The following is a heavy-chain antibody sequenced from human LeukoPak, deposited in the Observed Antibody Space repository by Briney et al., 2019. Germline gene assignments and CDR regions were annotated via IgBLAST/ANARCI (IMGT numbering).Heavy chain of an antibody. J-gene: IGHJ6*02. V-gene: IGHV3-7*01. Sequence: GGSLSPSCAASGFTFSTYWMTWVRQPPGKGLEWVANIKQDGSEKFYVDSVKGRFTVSIDNAKNLLFLQMNSLRADDTAVYYCVRVNGMDVWGQGTTVTVSS. CDR1: GFTFSTYW. CDR3: VRVNGMDV. CDR2: IKQDGSEK.